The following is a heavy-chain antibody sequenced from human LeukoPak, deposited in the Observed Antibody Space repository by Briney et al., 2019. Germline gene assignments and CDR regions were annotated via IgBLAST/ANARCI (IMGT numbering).Heavy chain of an antibody. J-gene: IGHJ2*01. D-gene: IGHD3-9*01. V-gene: IGHV3-7*03. CDR2: IKQDGSEK. CDR3: AREDTYYDTLTGYYGDWYFDL. CDR1: GFTFSSYW. Sequence: GGSLRLSCAASGFTFSSYWMSWVRQAPGKGLEWVTNIKQDGSEKYYVDSVKGRFTISRDNAKNSLYLQMNSLRAEDTAVYYCAREDTYYDTLTGYYGDWYFDLWGRGTLVTVSS.